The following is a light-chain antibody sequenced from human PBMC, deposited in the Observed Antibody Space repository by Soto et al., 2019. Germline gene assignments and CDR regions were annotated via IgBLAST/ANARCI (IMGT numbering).Light chain of an antibody. V-gene: IGKV3-11*01. CDR3: QQRSNWPRT. CDR2: DAS. Sequence: EIVCTQSPATLSLSPGERATLSCRASQSVSSYLAWYQQKPGQAPRLLIYDASNRATGIPARFSGSGSGTDFTLTISSLEPEDFAVYYCQQRSNWPRTFGQGTRLDIK. CDR1: QSVSSY. J-gene: IGKJ1*01.